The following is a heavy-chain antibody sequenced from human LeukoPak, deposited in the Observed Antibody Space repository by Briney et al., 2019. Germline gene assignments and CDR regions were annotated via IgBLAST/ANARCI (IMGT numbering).Heavy chain of an antibody. V-gene: IGHV4-4*09. CDR1: GDSISSYY. CDR3: ARRNHYFYYMDV. CDR2: IFPSGSA. J-gene: IGHJ6*03. Sequence: KSSETLSLTCTVSGDSISSYYWSWIRQSPVKGLEWIGYIFPSGSAFYNPSLESRVTISLDTSENQFSLTLSSVTAADTAVYYCARRNHYFYYMDVWGKGTTVTVSS.